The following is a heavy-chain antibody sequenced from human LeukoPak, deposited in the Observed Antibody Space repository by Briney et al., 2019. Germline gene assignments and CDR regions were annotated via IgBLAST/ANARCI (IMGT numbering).Heavy chain of an antibody. CDR2: ISSSGRTI. J-gene: IGHJ5*02. V-gene: IGHV3-48*03. D-gene: IGHD7-27*01. CDR3: ARNWGRNWFDP. CDR1: GFIFSTYE. Sequence: GGFLRLSCAASGFIFSTYEMNWVRQAPGKGLEWVSYISSSGRTIHYADSVKGRFTISRDNAKNSLYLQMNSLRAEDTAVYYCARNWGRNWFDPWGQGTLVTVSS.